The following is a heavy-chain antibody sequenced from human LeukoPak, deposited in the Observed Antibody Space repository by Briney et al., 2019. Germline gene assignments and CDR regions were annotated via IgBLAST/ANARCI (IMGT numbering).Heavy chain of an antibody. CDR3: ARWWGFDP. D-gene: IGHD2-15*01. V-gene: IGHV4-34*01. CDR2: INHSGST. J-gene: IGHJ5*02. Sequence: SETLSLTCTVSGGSISSYYWTWIRQPPGKGLEWIGEINHSGSTNYNPSLKSRVTISVDTFKNQFSLKLSSVTAADTAVYYCARWWGFDPWGQGTLVTVSS. CDR1: GGSISSYY.